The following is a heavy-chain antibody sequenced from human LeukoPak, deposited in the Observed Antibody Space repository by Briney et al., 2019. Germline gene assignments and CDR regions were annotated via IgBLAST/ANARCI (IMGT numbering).Heavy chain of an antibody. CDR3: ARAAGIVGATYFDY. D-gene: IGHD1-26*01. CDR1: GFTFSSYW. V-gene: IGHV3-7*01. J-gene: IGHJ4*02. CDR2: KKQDGSEK. Sequence: GGSLRLSCAASGFTFSSYWMTWVRQAPGKGLEWVANKKQDGSEKYYVDSVKGRFTISRDNAKNSLYLQMNSLRAEDTAVYYCARAAGIVGATYFDYWGQGTLVTVSS.